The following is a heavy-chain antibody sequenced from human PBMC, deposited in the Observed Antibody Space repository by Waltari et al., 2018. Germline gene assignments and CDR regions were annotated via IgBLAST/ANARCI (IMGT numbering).Heavy chain of an antibody. V-gene: IGHV3-7*01. Sequence: EVQLVESGGGLVQPGGALRRSCAASGFTFSSYGMSWVRQAPGKGMEWVANIKQDGSEKYYVDSVQGRFNISRDNAKNSLYLQMNSLRAEDTAVYYCAREKASGYYLYYYMDVWGQGTTVTVSS. CDR2: IKQDGSEK. D-gene: IGHD1-26*01. CDR1: GFTFSSYG. CDR3: AREKASGYYLYYYMDV. J-gene: IGHJ6*03.